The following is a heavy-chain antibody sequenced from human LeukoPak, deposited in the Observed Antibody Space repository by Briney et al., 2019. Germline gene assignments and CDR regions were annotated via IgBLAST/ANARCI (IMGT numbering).Heavy chain of an antibody. D-gene: IGHD6-13*01. J-gene: IGHJ5*02. Sequence: SETLSLTCTVSGGSISSGSYYWSWIRQPAGKGLEWIGRIYTSGSTNYNPSLKSRVTTSVDTSKNQFSLKLSSVTAADTAVYYCASVYSSSAFFDPWGQGTLVTVSS. V-gene: IGHV4-61*02. CDR2: IYTSGST. CDR1: GGSISSGSYY. CDR3: ASVYSSSAFFDP.